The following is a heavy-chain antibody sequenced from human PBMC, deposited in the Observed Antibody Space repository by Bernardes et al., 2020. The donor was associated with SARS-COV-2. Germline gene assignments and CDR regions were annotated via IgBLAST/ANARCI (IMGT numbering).Heavy chain of an antibody. V-gene: IGHV4-30-2*01. J-gene: IGHJ3*02. D-gene: IGHD3-10*01. CDR2: IYHSGST. Sequence: SETLSLTCAVSGGSISSGGYSWSWIRQPPGKGLEWIGYIYHSGSTYYNPSLKSRVTISVDRSKNQFSLKLSSVTAADTAVYYCAREGTKVKDAFDIWGQGTMVTVSS. CDR1: GGSISSGGYS. CDR3: AREGTKVKDAFDI.